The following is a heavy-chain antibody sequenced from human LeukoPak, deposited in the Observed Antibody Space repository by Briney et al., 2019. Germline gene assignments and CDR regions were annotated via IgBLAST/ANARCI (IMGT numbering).Heavy chain of an antibody. J-gene: IGHJ4*02. Sequence: PSETLSLTCDVSGGSISSGLYSWSWIRQPPGKGLEWIGYIYYSGSTNYNPSLKSRVTISVDTSKNQFSLKLSFVTAADTAVYYCARETYYYDSSGYYYSPNNIDYWGQGTLVTVSS. CDR2: IYYSGST. CDR1: GGSISSGLYS. V-gene: IGHV4-61*01. CDR3: ARETYYYDSSGYYYSPNNIDY. D-gene: IGHD3-22*01.